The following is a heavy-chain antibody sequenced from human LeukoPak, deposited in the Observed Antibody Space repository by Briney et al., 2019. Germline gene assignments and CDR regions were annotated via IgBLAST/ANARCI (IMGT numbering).Heavy chain of an antibody. Sequence: ASVKVSCKTSGYTFSDYYIHWIRQAPGQGLEWVGWINPNSGDTDYARKFQGRVTVTRDTSISTAYMELGRLRSDDTAVYYCARDPTSGGIDYWGQGTLVTVSS. D-gene: IGHD2/OR15-2a*01. CDR1: GYTFSDYY. V-gene: IGHV1-2*02. CDR2: INPNSGDT. J-gene: IGHJ4*02. CDR3: ARDPTSGGIDY.